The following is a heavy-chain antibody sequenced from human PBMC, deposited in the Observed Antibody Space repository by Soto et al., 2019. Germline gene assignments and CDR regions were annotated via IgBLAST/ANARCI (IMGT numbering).Heavy chain of an antibody. Sequence: LSLTCTVSGGSIDYYRWSWIRQPPGKGLEWIGDISDSGSTNYNLSLRSRVTILVDTSKNQFSLKLNSVTAADTAVYYCARDSTSWFPYYGIDVWGQGTTVTVSS. CDR1: GGSIDYYR. CDR2: ISDSGST. V-gene: IGHV4-59*01. CDR3: ARDSTSWFPYYGIDV. D-gene: IGHD6-13*01. J-gene: IGHJ6*02.